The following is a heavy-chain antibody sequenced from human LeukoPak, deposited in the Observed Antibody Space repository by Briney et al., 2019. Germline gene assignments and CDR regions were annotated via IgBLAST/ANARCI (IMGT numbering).Heavy chain of an antibody. J-gene: IGHJ4*02. CDR1: GFTFSSSW. V-gene: IGHV3-7*05. CDR3: AANTQSGY. Sequence: GGSLRLSCAASGFTFSSSWLKWVRQAPGKGLESVAVIKEDGSEKYYVDSVKGRFAISRDNAKNSLYLQMNNVRAEDTAVYFCAANTQSGYWGQGALVTVS. D-gene: IGHD3-16*01. CDR2: IKEDGSEK.